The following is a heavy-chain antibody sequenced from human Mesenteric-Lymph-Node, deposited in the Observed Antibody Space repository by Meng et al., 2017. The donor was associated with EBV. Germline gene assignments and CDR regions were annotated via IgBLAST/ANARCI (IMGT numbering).Heavy chain of an antibody. CDR2: IYYSGSP. CDR1: GGSVSSGSYF. CDR3: ATCSRRPSCWFDP. Sequence: QVQLYEWGARLLTPSETLSLTWTVSGGSVSSGSYFWSWIRQPPGKGLEWIGYIYYSGSPNYNPSLNSRVTISVDTSKNQFSLKLGSVTAADTAVYYCATCSRRPSCWFDPWGQGTLVTVSS. J-gene: IGHJ5*02. D-gene: IGHD2-8*01. V-gene: IGHV4-61*01.